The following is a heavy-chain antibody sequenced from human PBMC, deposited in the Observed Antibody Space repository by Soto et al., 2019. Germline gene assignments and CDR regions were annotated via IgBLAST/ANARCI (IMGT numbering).Heavy chain of an antibody. V-gene: IGHV4-39*02. CDR2: IYYSGST. CDR1: GGSISSSSYY. D-gene: IGHD6-6*01. CDR3: AREGRAMSPRDYYYYYYMDV. J-gene: IGHJ6*03. Sequence: SETLSLTCTVSGGSISSSSYYWGWIRQPPGKGLEWIGSIYYSGSTYYNPSLKSRVTISVDTSISTAYMELSRLRSDDTAVYYCAREGRAMSPRDYYYYYYMDVWGKGTTVTVSS.